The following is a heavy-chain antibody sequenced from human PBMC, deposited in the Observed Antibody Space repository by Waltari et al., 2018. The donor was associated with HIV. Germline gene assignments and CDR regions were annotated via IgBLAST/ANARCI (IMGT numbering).Heavy chain of an antibody. D-gene: IGHD1-1*01. CDR1: GFTFSSYG. J-gene: IGHJ6*02. V-gene: IGHV3-30*18. Sequence: QVQLVESGGGVVQPGRSLRLSCAASGFTFSSYGMHWVRQDPGKGLEWVAVIWYDGSNKYYADSVKGRFTISRDNSKNTLYLQMNSLRAEDTAMYYCAKDGGTAQVYYYGMDVWGQGP. CDR3: AKDGGTAQVYYYGMDV. CDR2: IWYDGSNK.